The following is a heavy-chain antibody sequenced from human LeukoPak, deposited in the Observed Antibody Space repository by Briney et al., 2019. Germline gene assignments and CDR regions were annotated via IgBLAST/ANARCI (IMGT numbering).Heavy chain of an antibody. CDR3: ARESRSPITGDAFDI. CDR2: IYTSGST. Sequence: PSETLSLTCTVSGGSISSGSYYWSWIRQPAGKGLEWIGRIYTSGSTNYNPSLKSRVTISVDTSKNQFSLKLSSVTAADTAVYYCARESRSPITGDAFDIWGQGTMVTVSS. V-gene: IGHV4-61*02. J-gene: IGHJ3*02. CDR1: GGSISSGSYY. D-gene: IGHD3-3*01.